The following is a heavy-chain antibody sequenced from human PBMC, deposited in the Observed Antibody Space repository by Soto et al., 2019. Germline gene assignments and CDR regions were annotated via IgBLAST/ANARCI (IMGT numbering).Heavy chain of an antibody. J-gene: IGHJ4*02. D-gene: IGHD4-17*01. CDR3: ATHPPYGPLDH. CDR1: GVSISSSSYY. V-gene: IGHV4-39*01. CDR2: IYYSENT. Sequence: SETQSLTSTFSGVSISSSSYYWGWIRQPPGKGLEWIGNIYYSENTYYNPSLKSRVTISVDTSKNQFSLRLTSVTAADTAVYYCATHPPYGPLDHWGQGTLVTVS.